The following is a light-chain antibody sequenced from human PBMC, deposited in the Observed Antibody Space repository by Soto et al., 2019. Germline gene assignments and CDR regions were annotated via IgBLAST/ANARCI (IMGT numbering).Light chain of an antibody. V-gene: IGKV3-20*01. J-gene: IGKJ4*01. CDR2: DAS. CDR1: QSVSSY. Sequence: EIVLTQSPGTLSLSPGETATLSCRASQSVSSYLAWYQQKPGQAPRLLIYDASSRATGIPDRFSGSGSGTDFTLTISRLEPEDFAVYYCQQYGTSPELTFGGGTEVEIE. CDR3: QQYGTSPELT.